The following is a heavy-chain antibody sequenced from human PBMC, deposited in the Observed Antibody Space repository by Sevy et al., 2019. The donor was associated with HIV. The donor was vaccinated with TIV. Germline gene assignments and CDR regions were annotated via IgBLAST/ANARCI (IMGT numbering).Heavy chain of an antibody. J-gene: IGHJ5*02. CDR3: ARGGTYYYGSGSHRYNWFDP. CDR1: GGSISSGGNY. V-gene: IGHV4-31*03. D-gene: IGHD3-10*01. Sequence: SETLSLTCTVSGGSISSGGNYWSWIRQHPGKGLEWIGYIYYSGSTYYNPSLRSRVTISVDTSKNQFSLKLSSVTAADTAVYYCARGGTYYYGSGSHRYNWFDPWGQGTLVTVSS. CDR2: IYYSGST.